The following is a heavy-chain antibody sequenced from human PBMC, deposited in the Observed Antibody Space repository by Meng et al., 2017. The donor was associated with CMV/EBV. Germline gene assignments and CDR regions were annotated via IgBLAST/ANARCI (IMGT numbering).Heavy chain of an antibody. Sequence: GSLRLSCTVSGGSVNNPSFYWGWIRQSPGKGLEWIGSIYYSGSTYDNPSLKSRVSISIDTSKDQFSLKVTSVTAADTALYYCASRWCSSPGCSSAVDVWGQGTLVTVSS. CDR3: ASRWCSSPGCSSAVDV. V-gene: IGHV4-39*07. CDR2: IYYSGST. CDR1: GGSVNNPSFY. J-gene: IGHJ3*01. D-gene: IGHD2-2*01.